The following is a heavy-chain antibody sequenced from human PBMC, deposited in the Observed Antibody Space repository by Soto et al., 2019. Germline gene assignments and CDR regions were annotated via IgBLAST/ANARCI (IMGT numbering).Heavy chain of an antibody. CDR1: GGTFSSYP. Sequence: QVQLVQSGAEVKKSGSSVKVSCEASGGTFSSYPINWLRQAPGQGLEWMGGIIPFFGTSNYAQKFQGRVTITADDSTSTAYTALRSLRSEDTAVYYCARVGHITNYGMAVWGQGTTVTVSS. V-gene: IGHV1-69*01. CDR2: IIPFFGTS. J-gene: IGHJ6*02. D-gene: IGHD1-26*01. CDR3: ARVGHITNYGMAV.